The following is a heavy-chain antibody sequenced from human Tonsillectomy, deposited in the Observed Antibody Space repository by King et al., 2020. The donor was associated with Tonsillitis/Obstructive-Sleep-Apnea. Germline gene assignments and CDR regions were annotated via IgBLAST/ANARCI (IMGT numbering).Heavy chain of an antibody. V-gene: IGHV3-33*01. CDR1: GFTFSSYG. CDR2: IWYEGSNK. CDR3: ARDEGGYNYFGRY. D-gene: IGHD5-24*01. J-gene: IGHJ4*02. Sequence: VQLVESGGGVVQPGRSLRLSCAASGFTFSSYGMHWVRQAPGKGLEWVAGIWYEGSNKDYADSVKGRFTISRDNPKNTLYLQMNSLRDEDTAVYYCARDEGGYNYFGRYWGQGTLVTVSS.